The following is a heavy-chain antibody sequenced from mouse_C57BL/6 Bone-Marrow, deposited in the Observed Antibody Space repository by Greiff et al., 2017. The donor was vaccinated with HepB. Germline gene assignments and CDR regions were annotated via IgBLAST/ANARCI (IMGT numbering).Heavy chain of an antibody. CDR3: AREGTTVIANFPYYYAMDY. D-gene: IGHD1-1*01. V-gene: IGHV1-50*01. J-gene: IGHJ4*01. CDR2: IDPSDSYT. Sequence: QVQLQQPGAELVKPGASVKLSCKASGYTFTSYWMQWVKQRPGQGLEWIGEIDPSDSYTNYNQQFKGKATLTVDTSSSTAYMQLSSLTSADSAVYYCAREGTTVIANFPYYYAMDYGGQGTSVTVSS. CDR1: GYTFTSYW.